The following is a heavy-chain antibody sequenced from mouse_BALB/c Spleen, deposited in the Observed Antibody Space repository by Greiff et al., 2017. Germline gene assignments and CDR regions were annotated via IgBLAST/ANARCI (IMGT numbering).Heavy chain of an antibody. CDR2: IDPENGDT. CDR1: GFNIKDYY. Sequence: VQLQQFGAELVKPGASVKLSCTASGFNIKDYYMHWVKQRPEQGLEWIGWIDPENGDTEYAPKVQGKATMTADTSSNTAYLQLSSLTSEDTAVYFCNAYGSSREDYWGQGTSVTVSS. CDR3: NAYGSSREDY. D-gene: IGHD1-1*01. V-gene: IGHV14-4*02. J-gene: IGHJ4*01.